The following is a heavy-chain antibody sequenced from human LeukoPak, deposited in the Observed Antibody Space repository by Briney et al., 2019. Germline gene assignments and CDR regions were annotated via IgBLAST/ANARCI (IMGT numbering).Heavy chain of an antibody. CDR2: ISSSSSYI. CDR1: GFTFSSYS. V-gene: IGHV3-21*01. Sequence: PGGSLRLSCAASGFTFSSYSMNWVRQAPGKGLEWVSSISSSSSYIYYADSVKGRFTISGDNAKNSLYLQMNSLRAEDTAVYYCARPRDYYDSSGYYRYYFDYWGQGTLVTVSS. J-gene: IGHJ4*02. D-gene: IGHD3-22*01. CDR3: ARPRDYYDSSGYYRYYFDY.